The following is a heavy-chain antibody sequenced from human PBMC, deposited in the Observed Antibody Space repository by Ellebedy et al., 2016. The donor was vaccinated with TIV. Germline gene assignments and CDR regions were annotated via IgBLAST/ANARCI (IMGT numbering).Heavy chain of an antibody. CDR1: GFTFGDYG. CDR3: SRDRVYSSSSML. V-gene: IGHV3-49*03. D-gene: IGHD6-6*01. CDR2: IRNKAYGGTT. J-gene: IGHJ4*02. Sequence: GESLKISCTASGFTFGDYGMSWFRQAPGKGLEWVGFIRNKAYGGTTEYAASVKGRFTISRDDSKNIAYLQMNSLKTEDTALYYCSRDRVYSSSSMLWGQGTLVTVSS.